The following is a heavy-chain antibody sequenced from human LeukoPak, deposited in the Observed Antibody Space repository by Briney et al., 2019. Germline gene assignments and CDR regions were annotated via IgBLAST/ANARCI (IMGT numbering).Heavy chain of an antibody. CDR1: GGTFSSYA. J-gene: IGHJ6*03. V-gene: IGHV1-69*04. CDR2: IIPILGIT. Sequence: ASVKVSCKTSGGTFSSYAIIWVRQAPGQGLEWMGRIIPILGITNYAQKFQGRVTITADESTSTAYMELSSLRSEDTAVYYCARAVLGAARHPYYYYMDVWGKGTTVTVSS. CDR3: ARAVLGAARHPYYYYMDV. D-gene: IGHD6-6*01.